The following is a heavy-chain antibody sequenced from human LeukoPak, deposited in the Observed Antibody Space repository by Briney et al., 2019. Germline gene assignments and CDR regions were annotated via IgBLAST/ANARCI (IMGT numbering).Heavy chain of an antibody. V-gene: IGHV4-59*12. Sequence: SETLSLTCTVPGGSISSYYWSWIRQPPGKGLGWIGYIYYSGSTNYNPSLKSRVTISVDTSKNQFSLKLSSVTAADTAVYYCASLSIAAATLDYWGQGTLVTVSS. CDR1: GGSISSYY. D-gene: IGHD6-13*01. CDR2: IYYSGST. J-gene: IGHJ4*02. CDR3: ASLSIAAATLDY.